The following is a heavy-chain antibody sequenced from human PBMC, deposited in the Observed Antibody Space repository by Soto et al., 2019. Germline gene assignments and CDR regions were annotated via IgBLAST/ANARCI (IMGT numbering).Heavy chain of an antibody. V-gene: IGHV3-11*06. CDR3: VRAGGEGLFDP. Sequence: PGGSLRLSGLGSGFTFGDSYMSWIRQAPGKGLEWLSYISPGSRYPAYADSVKGRFTISRDNAKRSLYLQMMSLTAEDTAIYYCVRAGGEGLFDPWGQGTMVTVSS. CDR1: GFTFGDSY. J-gene: IGHJ5*02. CDR2: ISPGSRYP. D-gene: IGHD2-21*01.